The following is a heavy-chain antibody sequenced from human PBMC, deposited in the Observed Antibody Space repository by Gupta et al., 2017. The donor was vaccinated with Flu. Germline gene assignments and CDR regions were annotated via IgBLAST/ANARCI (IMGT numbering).Heavy chain of an antibody. CDR3: ARDRLPSNYIGMDV. CDR1: GFTFSSHW. J-gene: IGHJ6*02. CDR2: IKYDGGEE. Sequence: EVQLVESGGGLVQPGGSLRLSCAASGFTFSSHWMTWVRQAPGKGLECVANIKYDGGEEYYVDSVKGRFTISRDNAQNSLYLQMNSLRVEDTAVYYCARDRLPSNYIGMDVWGQGTTVTVSS. V-gene: IGHV3-7*01. D-gene: IGHD5-24*01.